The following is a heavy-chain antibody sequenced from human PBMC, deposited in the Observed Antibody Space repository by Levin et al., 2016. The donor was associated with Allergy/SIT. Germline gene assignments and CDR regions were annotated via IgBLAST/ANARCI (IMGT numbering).Heavy chain of an antibody. CDR3: ARLVREDANYYYYGMDV. Sequence: ASVKVSCKASGYTFTSYGISWVRQAPGQGLEWMGIINPSGGSTSYAQKFQGRVTMTRDTSTSTVYMELRSLRSDDTAVYYCARLVREDANYYYYGMDVWGQGTTVTVSS. V-gene: IGHV1-46*01. CDR1: GYTFTSYG. CDR2: INPSGGST. D-gene: IGHD3-10*01. J-gene: IGHJ6*02.